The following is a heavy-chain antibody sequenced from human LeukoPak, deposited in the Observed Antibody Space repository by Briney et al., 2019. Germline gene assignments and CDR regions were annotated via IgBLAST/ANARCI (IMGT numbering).Heavy chain of an antibody. CDR2: INHSGST. V-gene: IGHV4-34*01. J-gene: IGHJ4*02. Sequence: SETLSLTCAVYGGSFSGYYWSWIRQPPGKGLEWIGEINHSGSTNYNPSLKSRVTISVDTSKNQFSLKLSSVTAADTAVYYCARVSLRPRGYSGYGADYWGQGTLVTVSS. CDR3: ARVSLRPRGYSGYGADY. CDR1: GGSFSGYY. D-gene: IGHD5-12*01.